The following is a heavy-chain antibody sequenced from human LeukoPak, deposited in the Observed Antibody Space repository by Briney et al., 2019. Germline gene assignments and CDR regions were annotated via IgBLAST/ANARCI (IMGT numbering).Heavy chain of an antibody. CDR2: ISGSGGTT. J-gene: IGHJ4*02. D-gene: IGHD1-14*01. Sequence: PGGSLRLSCTPCGFIFSSYGMSWLRQAPGKGLEWVSAISGSGGTTYYADSVKGRFTISRDNSRNTLYVQMNSLRAEDTAVYYCAKGHWINTGGPAGYWGQGTLVTVSS. CDR3: AKGHWINTGGPAGY. CDR1: GFIFSSYG. V-gene: IGHV3-23*01.